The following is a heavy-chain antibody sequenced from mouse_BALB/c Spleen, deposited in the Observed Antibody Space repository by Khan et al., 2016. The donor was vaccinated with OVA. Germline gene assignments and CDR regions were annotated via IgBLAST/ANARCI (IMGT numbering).Heavy chain of an antibody. D-gene: IGHD2-10*01. J-gene: IGHJ4*01. V-gene: IGHV9-3-1*01. CDR3: ARPPYFSYVMVY. CDR2: INTNTGEP. CDR1: GYTFTNYG. Sequence: QVQLKQSGPELKKPGETVKISCKASGYTFTNYGLNWVKQAPGKGLQWMGWINTNTGEPTYAVDFKGRFAFSVETPASTAYLQINNLQNEDTATYFCARPPYFSYVMVYWGQGTSVTVSS.